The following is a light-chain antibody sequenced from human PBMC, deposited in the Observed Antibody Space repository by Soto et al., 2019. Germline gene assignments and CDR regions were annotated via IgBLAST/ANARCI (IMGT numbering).Light chain of an antibody. Sequence: EIMQSPAPPSVNTGERATLSCRASQSVGSNLAWYQQKLGQAPRLLIYSASTRASGIPARFSGSGSGTEFTLTISSLQSEDFALYYCQHYNNWPRTFGQGTKVDIK. J-gene: IGKJ1*01. CDR1: QSVGSN. V-gene: IGKV3-15*01. CDR2: SAS. CDR3: QHYNNWPRT.